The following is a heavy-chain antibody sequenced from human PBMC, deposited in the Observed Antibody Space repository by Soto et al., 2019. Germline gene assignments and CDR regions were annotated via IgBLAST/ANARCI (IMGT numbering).Heavy chain of an antibody. CDR2: IYPGDSDT. Sequence: PGESLKISCKGSGYSFTSYWIGWVRQMPGKGLEWMGIIYPGDSDTRYSPSFQGQVTISADKSISTAYLQWSSLKASDTAMYYCARQGREQLVRYYHLAVWGKGTTVTVSS. J-gene: IGHJ6*03. V-gene: IGHV5-51*01. CDR1: GYSFTSYW. CDR3: ARQGREQLVRYYHLAV. D-gene: IGHD6-6*01.